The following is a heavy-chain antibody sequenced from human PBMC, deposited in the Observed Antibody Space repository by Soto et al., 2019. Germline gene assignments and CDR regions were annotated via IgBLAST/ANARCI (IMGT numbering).Heavy chain of an antibody. CDR2: ISSTTNYI. V-gene: IGHV3-21*01. CDR3: ARESEDLTSNFDY. Sequence: GGSLRLFCAASGFTFSGYSMNWVRQAPGKGLEWVSSISSTTNYIYYADSMKGRFTVSRDNAKNSVYLDMNSLSAEDTAVYYCARESEDLTSNFDYWGQGTLVTVSS. CDR1: GFTFSGYS. J-gene: IGHJ4*02.